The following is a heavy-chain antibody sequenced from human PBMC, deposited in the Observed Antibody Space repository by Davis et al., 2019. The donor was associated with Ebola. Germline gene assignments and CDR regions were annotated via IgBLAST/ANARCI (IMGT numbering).Heavy chain of an antibody. V-gene: IGHV3-48*02. CDR1: GFTFNNYA. CDR2: ISSSSSTI. CDR3: ARSPIAYSYGSLLGY. J-gene: IGHJ4*02. Sequence: GESLKISCAASGFTFNNYAMSWVRQAPGKGLEWVSYISSSSSTIYYADSVKGRFTISRDNAKNSLYLQMNSLRDEDTAVYYCARSPIAYSYGSLLGYWGQGTLVTVSS. D-gene: IGHD5-18*01.